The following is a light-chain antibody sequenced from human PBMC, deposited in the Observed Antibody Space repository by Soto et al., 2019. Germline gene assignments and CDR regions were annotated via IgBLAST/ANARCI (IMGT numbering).Light chain of an antibody. CDR3: QQYHSYWT. CDR2: DAS. Sequence: DFQMSQSLSTLAASVGDRGTITCRASQNIRSRLAWFQQKPGKAPKLLIYDASSLESGVPQRFSGSGSGTEFTLTISSLQTDDFSTYYCQQYHSYWTFGQGTKVDIK. V-gene: IGKV1-5*01. J-gene: IGKJ1*01. CDR1: QNIRSR.